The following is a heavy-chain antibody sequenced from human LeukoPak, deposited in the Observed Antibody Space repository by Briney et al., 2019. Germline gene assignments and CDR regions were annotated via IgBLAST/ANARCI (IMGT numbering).Heavy chain of an antibody. J-gene: IGHJ4*02. CDR2: INHSGST. CDR3: AGSSSWYYY. V-gene: IGHV4-34*01. Sequence: PSETLSLTCAVYGGSFSGYYWSWIRQPPGKGLEWIGEINHSGSTNYNPSLKSRVTISVDTSKNQFSLKPSSVTAADTAVYYCAGSSSWYYYWGQGTLVTVSS. D-gene: IGHD6-13*01. CDR1: GGSFSGYY.